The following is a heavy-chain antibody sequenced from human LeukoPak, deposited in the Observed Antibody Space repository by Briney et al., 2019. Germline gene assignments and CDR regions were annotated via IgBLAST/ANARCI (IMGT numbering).Heavy chain of an antibody. D-gene: IGHD2-21*02. V-gene: IGHV3-21*06. CDR3: ARDKSRGGDSDY. CDR1: GFSFRTSA. CDR2: ISTSGSYI. Sequence: GGSLRLSCAASGFSFRTSAMNWVRQAPGQGLEWVSSISTSGSYIYYADSVEGRFTISRDNARNLLYLQMNSLRAEDTAVYYCARDKSRGGDSDYWGQGTLVTVSS. J-gene: IGHJ4*02.